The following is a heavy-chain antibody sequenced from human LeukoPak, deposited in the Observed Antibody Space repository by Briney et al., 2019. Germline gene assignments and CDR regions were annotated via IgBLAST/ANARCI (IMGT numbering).Heavy chain of an antibody. CDR2: INHSGST. CDR3: ARGWRERSGGARPFGY. Sequence: PSETLSLTCAVYGGSFSGYYWCWIRQPPGKGLEWIGEINHSGSTNYNPSLKSRVTISVDTSKNQFSLKLSSVTAADTAVYYRARGWRERSGGARPFGYWGQGTLVTVSS. D-gene: IGHD2-15*01. J-gene: IGHJ4*02. V-gene: IGHV4-34*01. CDR1: GGSFSGYY.